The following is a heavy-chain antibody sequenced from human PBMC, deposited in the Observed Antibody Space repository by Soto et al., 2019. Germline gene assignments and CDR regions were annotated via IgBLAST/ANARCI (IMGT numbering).Heavy chain of an antibody. J-gene: IGHJ6*02. CDR1: GGSISGDYY. CDR3: ARDLWVEPELYYYGMDV. V-gene: IGHV4-30-4*01. Sequence: SETLSLTCTVSGGSISGDYYWNWIRQAPGKGLEWIGYVYHTGSTYHNPSLKSRGSISVDTSNNQFSLKLSSVTAADTAVYYCARDLWVEPELYYYGMDVWGQGTTVTVS. D-gene: IGHD1-1*01. CDR2: VYHTGST.